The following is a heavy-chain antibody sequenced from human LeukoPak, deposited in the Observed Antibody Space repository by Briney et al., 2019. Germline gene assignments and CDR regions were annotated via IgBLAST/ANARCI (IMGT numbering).Heavy chain of an antibody. D-gene: IGHD2-8*01. CDR2: ISPSGSTI. CDR1: GFSFSDYY. J-gene: IGHJ4*02. V-gene: IGHV3-11*01. CDR3: ARAGRGFTYGYSDS. Sequence: GGSLRLSCAASGFSFSDYYMTWIRQAPGKGLEWVSYISPSGSTIRNADSVKGRFTISRDNTRNSLYLQMSSLRADDTAEYYCARAGRGFTYGYSDSWGQGTLVTVSS.